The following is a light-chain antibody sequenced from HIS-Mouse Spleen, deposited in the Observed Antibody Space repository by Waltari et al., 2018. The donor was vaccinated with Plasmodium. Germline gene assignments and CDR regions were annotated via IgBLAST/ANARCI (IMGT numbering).Light chain of an antibody. J-gene: IGLJ3*02. Sequence: QSALTQPASVSGSPGQSITISCTGTSSDVGGYNYVSWYQQHPGKAPKLMIYDVSNRPSGVSNRFSGSKSGNTASLTISGLQAEDEADYYCGSYTSSSTRAFGGGTKLTVL. CDR2: DVS. V-gene: IGLV2-14*03. CDR3: GSYTSSSTRA. CDR1: SSDVGGYNY.